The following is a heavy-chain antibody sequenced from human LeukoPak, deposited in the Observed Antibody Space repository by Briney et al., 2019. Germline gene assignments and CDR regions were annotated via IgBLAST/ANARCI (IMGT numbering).Heavy chain of an antibody. CDR2: ISGSGGST. CDR3: ARDGSGSFTTDWFDT. J-gene: IGHJ5*02. D-gene: IGHD1-26*01. Sequence: GGSLRLSCAASGFTFSSYAMSWVRQAPGKGLEWVSAISGSGGSTYYADSVKGRFTISRDNSKNTLNLQMNSLRVEDTAVYYCARDGSGSFTTDWFDTWGQGTLVTVSS. CDR1: GFTFSSYA. V-gene: IGHV3-23*01.